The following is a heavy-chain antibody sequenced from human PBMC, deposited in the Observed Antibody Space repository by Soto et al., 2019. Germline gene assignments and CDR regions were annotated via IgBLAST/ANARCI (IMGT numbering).Heavy chain of an antibody. CDR1: GYTFTSYG. V-gene: IGHV1-18*04. D-gene: IGHD3-22*01. CDR2: ISAYNGNT. CDR3: ARDRGYYDSSGFPRGMDV. Sequence: ASVKVSCKASGYTFTSYGISWVRQAPGQGLEWMGWISAYNGNTNYAQKLQGRVTMTTDTSTSTAYMELRSLRSDDTAVYYCARDRGYYDSSGFPRGMDVWGQGTTVTASS. J-gene: IGHJ6*02.